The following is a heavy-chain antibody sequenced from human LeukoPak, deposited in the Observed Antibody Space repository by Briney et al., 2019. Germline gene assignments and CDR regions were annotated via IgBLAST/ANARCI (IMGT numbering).Heavy chain of an antibody. J-gene: IGHJ4*02. CDR3: TREGGLYYSGWRAGDY. CDR2: IRSKGYDETS. D-gene: IGHD6-19*01. V-gene: IGHV3-49*04. CDR1: GFTFGNYA. Sequence: PGGSLRLSCTASGFTFGNYAMSWVRQAPGKGLERVGYIRSKGYDETSEYSASLKGRFTISRDDSTSTAYMQMNTLKTEDTAVYSWTREGGLYYSGWRAGDYWGQGTLVTVSS.